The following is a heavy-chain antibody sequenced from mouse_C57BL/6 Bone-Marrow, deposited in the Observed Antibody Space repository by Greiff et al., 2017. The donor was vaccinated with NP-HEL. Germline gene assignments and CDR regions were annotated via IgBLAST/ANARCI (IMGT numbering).Heavy chain of an antibody. CDR1: GYTFTGYW. J-gene: IGHJ4*01. CDR3: ARYPVYYDYGGYAMDY. CDR2: ILPGSGST. V-gene: IGHV1-9*01. D-gene: IGHD2-4*01. Sequence: VQRVESGAELMKPGASVKLSCKATGYTFTGYWIEWVKQRPGHGLEWIGEILPGSGSTNYNEKFKGKATFTADTSSNTAYMQLSSLTTEDSAIYYCARYPVYYDYGGYAMDYWGQGTSVTVSS.